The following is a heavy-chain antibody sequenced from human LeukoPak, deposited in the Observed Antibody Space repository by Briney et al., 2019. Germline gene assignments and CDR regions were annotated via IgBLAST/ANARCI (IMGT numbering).Heavy chain of an antibody. V-gene: IGHV3-11*04. Sequence: GGSLRLSCAASGFTFSDYYMSWLRQAPGKGLEWVSYISSSGSTIYYADSVKGRFTISRDNAKNSLYLQMNSLRAEDTAVYYCARVPSSYYYYYMDVWGKGTTVTVSS. CDR1: GFTFSDYY. CDR2: ISSSGSTI. J-gene: IGHJ6*03. CDR3: ARVPSSYYYYYMDV.